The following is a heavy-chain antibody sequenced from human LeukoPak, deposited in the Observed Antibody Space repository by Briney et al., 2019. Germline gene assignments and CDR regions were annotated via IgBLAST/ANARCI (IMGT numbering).Heavy chain of an antibody. CDR1: RGSISSPTYY. CDR3: AQSDVLAGAFDI. J-gene: IGHJ3*02. Sequence: SETLSLTCTVSRGSISSPTYYWGWIRRPPGKGLEWIGYIYYSRSTYYNPSLKSRVTISVDTSKNQFSLNLSSVTAADTAVYYCAQSDVLAGAFDIWGQGTMVIVSS. CDR2: IYYSRST. D-gene: IGHD4/OR15-4a*01. V-gene: IGHV4-39*01.